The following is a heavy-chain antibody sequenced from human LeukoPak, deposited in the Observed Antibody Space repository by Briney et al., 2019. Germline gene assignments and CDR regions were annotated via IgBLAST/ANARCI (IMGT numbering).Heavy chain of an antibody. CDR3: ARDPNGSLHFDY. Sequence: GGSLRLSCAASGLIVGNSYMNWVRQAPGKGLEWVSVIYYNGNTFYADSVMGRFTISRDNSKNTLYLQMNSLRAEDTAVYYCARDPNGSLHFDYWGQGTLVTVSS. D-gene: IGHD2-8*01. V-gene: IGHV3-53*01. CDR1: GLIVGNSY. J-gene: IGHJ4*02. CDR2: IYYNGNT.